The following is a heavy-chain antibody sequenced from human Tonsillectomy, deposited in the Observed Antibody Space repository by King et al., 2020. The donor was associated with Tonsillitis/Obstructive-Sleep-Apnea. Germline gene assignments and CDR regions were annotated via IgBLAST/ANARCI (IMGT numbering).Heavy chain of an antibody. CDR1: GFTFSNYA. V-gene: IGHV3-23*04. CDR3: AKGTIFGVAAYFDY. Sequence: VQLVESGGGLVQPGGSLRLSCAASGFTFSNYAMTWVRQAPGKGLEWVSGISGGGGNIYFADSVKGRFTISRDNSKNTLYLQMNSLRAEDTAVYYCAKGTIFGVAAYFDYWGQGTLVTVS. CDR2: ISGGGGNI. J-gene: IGHJ4*02. D-gene: IGHD3-3*01.